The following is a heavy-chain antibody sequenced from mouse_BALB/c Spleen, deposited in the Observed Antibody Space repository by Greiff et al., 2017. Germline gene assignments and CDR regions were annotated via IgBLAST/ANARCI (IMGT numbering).Heavy chain of an antibody. Sequence: EVQLQESGPELVKPGASVKVSCKASGYAFTSYNMYWVKQSHGKSLEWIGYIDPYNGGTSYNQKFKGKATLTVDKSSSTAYMHLNSLTSEDSAVYYCARVGGNYVGAMDYWGQGTSVTVSS. J-gene: IGHJ4*01. V-gene: IGHV1S135*01. CDR1: GYAFTSYN. CDR3: ARVGGNYVGAMDY. CDR2: IDPYNGGT. D-gene: IGHD2-1*01.